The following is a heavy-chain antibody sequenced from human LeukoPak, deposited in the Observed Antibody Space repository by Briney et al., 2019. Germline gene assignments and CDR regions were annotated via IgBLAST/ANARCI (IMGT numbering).Heavy chain of an antibody. Sequence: SETLSLTCAVSGESFSGNFWTWNRQPPGKGLEWIGESNHFGSTDYNPSLKSRVTISVDTSKKQFSLNVRSVTDADTAVYFCARGRLQLWSFPLPYNHYAIDVWGQGTTVTVSS. CDR3: ARGRLQLWSFPLPYNHYAIDV. CDR2: SNHFGST. CDR1: GESFSGNF. D-gene: IGHD5-18*01. V-gene: IGHV4-34*01. J-gene: IGHJ6*02.